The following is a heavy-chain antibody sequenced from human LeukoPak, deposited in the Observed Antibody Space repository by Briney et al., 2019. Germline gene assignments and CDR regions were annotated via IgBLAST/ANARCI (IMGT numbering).Heavy chain of an antibody. D-gene: IGHD3-22*01. V-gene: IGHV1-24*01. CDR1: GYTLTELS. J-gene: IGHJ4*02. CDR2: FDPEDGET. Sequence: ASVKVSCKVSGYTLTELSMHWVRQAPGKGLEWMGGFDPEDGETIYAQKFQGRVTMTEDTSTDTAYMELSSLRSEDTAVYYCATTYCYDSSGYYRKLYYFDYWGQGTLVTVSS. CDR3: ATTYCYDSSGYYRKLYYFDY.